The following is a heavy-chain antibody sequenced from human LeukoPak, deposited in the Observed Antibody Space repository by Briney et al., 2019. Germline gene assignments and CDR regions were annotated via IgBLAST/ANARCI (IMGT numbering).Heavy chain of an antibody. CDR1: GYTFTGYY. J-gene: IGHJ5*02. CDR2: INPNSGGT. D-gene: IGHD6-19*01. V-gene: IGHV1-2*06. CDR3: ARGGSSGWFSNWFDP. Sequence: VASVKVSCKASGYTFTGYYMHWVRQAPGQGLEWMGRINPNSGGTNYAQKFQGRVTMTRDTSISTAYMELSRLRSDDTAVYYCARGGSSGWFSNWFDPWGQGTLVTVSS.